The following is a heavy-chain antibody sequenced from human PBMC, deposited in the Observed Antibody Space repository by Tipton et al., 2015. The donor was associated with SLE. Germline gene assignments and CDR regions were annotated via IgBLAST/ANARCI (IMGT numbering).Heavy chain of an antibody. D-gene: IGHD3-22*01. CDR2: IYYSGST. CDR1: GGSISSGGYY. CDR3: ASTADSYDSSAKGAFDI. Sequence: LRLSCTVSGGSISSGGYYWSWIRQHPGKGLEWIGYIYYSGSTYYNPSLKSRITISVDTSKNQFSLKLSSVTAADTAVYYCASTADSYDSSAKGAFDIWAQGTMVTVSS. V-gene: IGHV4-31*03. J-gene: IGHJ3*02.